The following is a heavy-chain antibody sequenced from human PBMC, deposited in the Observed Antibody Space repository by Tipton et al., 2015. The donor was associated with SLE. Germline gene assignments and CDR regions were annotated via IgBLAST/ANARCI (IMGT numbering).Heavy chain of an antibody. Sequence: GLVKPSETLSLTCTVSGGSVSSSSYYWGWIRQPPGKGLEWIGSIYYSGSTYYNPSLKSRVTISVDTSKNQFSLKLSSVTAADTAVYYCARAYYHYYSMDVWGQGTTVTVSS. CDR1: GGSVSSSSYY. V-gene: IGHV4-39*07. J-gene: IGHJ6*02. CDR2: IYYSGST. CDR3: ARAYYHYYSMDV.